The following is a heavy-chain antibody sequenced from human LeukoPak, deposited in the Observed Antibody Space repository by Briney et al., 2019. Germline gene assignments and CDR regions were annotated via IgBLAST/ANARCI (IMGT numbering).Heavy chain of an antibody. CDR1: GFTFSNGW. V-gene: IGHV3-21*01. Sequence: GGSLRLSCVGSGFTFSNGWMNWVRQAPGKGLEWVSSISSSSSYIYYADSVKGRFTISRDNAKNSLYLQMNSLRAEDTAVYYCARAAPNYGGNSWFDYWGQGTLVTVSS. CDR3: ARAAPNYGGNSWFDY. D-gene: IGHD4-23*01. CDR2: ISSSSSYI. J-gene: IGHJ4*02.